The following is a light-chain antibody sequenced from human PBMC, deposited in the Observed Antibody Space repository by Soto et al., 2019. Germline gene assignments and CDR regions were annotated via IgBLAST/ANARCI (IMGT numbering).Light chain of an antibody. CDR3: QQSYRNPRT. Sequence: DIQMTQSPSFLSASAGDRVTIFCRASQTISNFLHWYQQKPGKAPKLLIYSASNLESGVPSRFGGSGSGTDFTLTISSLEPEDFATYYCQQSYRNPRTFGLGTRVEI. CDR1: QTISNF. J-gene: IGKJ1*01. V-gene: IGKV1-39*01. CDR2: SAS.